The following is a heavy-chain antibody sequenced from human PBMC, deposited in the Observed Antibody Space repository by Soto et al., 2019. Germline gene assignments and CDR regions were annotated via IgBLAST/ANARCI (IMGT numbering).Heavy chain of an antibody. CDR2: IIPILGIA. CDR1: GGTFSSYT. J-gene: IGHJ4*02. D-gene: IGHD6-19*01. Sequence: QVQLVQSGAEVKKPGSSVKVSCKASGGTFSSYTISWVRQAPGQGLEWMGRIIPILGIANYAQKFQGRVTITADKSTSTAYMELSSLRSEDTAVYYCARAARAVAGTEVDYWGQGTLVTVSS. CDR3: ARAARAVAGTEVDY. V-gene: IGHV1-69*02.